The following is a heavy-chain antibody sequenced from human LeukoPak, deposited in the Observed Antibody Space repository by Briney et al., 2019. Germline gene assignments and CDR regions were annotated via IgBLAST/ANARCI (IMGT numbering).Heavy chain of an antibody. V-gene: IGHV5-51*01. J-gene: IGHJ3*02. CDR1: GYSFTSYW. CDR3: ARDRIGFRSVRRYSYGYDAFDI. D-gene: IGHD5-18*01. CDR2: IYPGDSDT. Sequence: GESLKISCKGSGYSFTSYWIGWVRQMPGKGLEWMGIIYPGDSDTRYSPSFQGQVTISADKSISTAYLQWSGLKASDTATYYCARDRIGFRSVRRYSYGYDAFDIWGQGTMVTVSS.